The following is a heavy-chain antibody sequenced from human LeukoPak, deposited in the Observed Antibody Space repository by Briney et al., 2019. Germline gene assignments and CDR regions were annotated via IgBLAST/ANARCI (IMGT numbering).Heavy chain of an antibody. D-gene: IGHD3-10*01. CDR2: ISGSGGST. J-gene: IGHJ4*02. CDR1: GFTFSSYS. V-gene: IGHV3-23*01. CDR3: AKGKGIGGSGSSDY. Sequence: GGSLRLSCAASGFTFSSYSMNWVRQAPGKGLEWVSAISGSGGSTYYADSVKGRFTISRDNSKNTLYLQMNSLRAEDTAVYYCAKGKGIGGSGSSDYWGQGTLVTVSS.